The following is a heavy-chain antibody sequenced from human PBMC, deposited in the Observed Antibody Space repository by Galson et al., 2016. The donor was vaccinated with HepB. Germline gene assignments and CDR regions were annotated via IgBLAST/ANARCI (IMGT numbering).Heavy chain of an antibody. CDR3: AKYGDEAGWNFHH. J-gene: IGHJ1*01. CDR2: VKRDGSER. CDR1: GFTFSSYW. Sequence: SLRLSCAASGFTFSSYWMSWVRQAPGKGLEWVANVKRDGSERYYVDSVKGRFTMSRDNVEESVSLQMNSLRAEDTAVYYCAKYGDEAGWNFHHWGQGTLVTVSS. V-gene: IGHV3-7*03. D-gene: IGHD6-19*01.